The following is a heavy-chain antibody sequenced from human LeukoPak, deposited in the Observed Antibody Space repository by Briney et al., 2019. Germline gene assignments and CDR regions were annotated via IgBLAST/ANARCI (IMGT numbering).Heavy chain of an antibody. V-gene: IGHV1-18*04. CDR1: GYTFTSYY. CDR2: ISAYNGNT. CDR3: ARDKEGAPTYFDY. J-gene: IGHJ4*02. Sequence: GASVKVSCKASGYTFTSYYMHWVRQAPGQGLEWMGWISAYNGNTNYAQKLQGRVTMTTDTSTSTAYMELRSLRSDDTAVYYCARDKEGAPTYFDYWGQGTLVTVSS. D-gene: IGHD1-26*01.